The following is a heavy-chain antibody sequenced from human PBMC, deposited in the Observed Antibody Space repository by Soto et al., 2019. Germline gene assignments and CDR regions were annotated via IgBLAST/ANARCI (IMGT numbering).Heavy chain of an antibody. CDR1: GGSISIGGYY. D-gene: IGHD5-12*01. J-gene: IGHJ3*02. CDR2: IYYSGST. CDR3: ARAQVATVIFYAFDI. Sequence: QVQLQESGPGLVKPSQTLSLTCTVSGGSISIGGYYWSWILQHPGKGLEWIGYIYYSGSTYYNPSLKSRVTISVDTSKNQFSLKLSAGTAADTAVYYCARAQVATVIFYAFDIWGQGTMVTVSS. V-gene: IGHV4-31*03.